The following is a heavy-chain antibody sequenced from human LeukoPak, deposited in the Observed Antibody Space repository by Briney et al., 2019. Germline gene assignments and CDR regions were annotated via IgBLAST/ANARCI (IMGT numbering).Heavy chain of an antibody. CDR3: AKGLGNSGYDCLDY. CDR1: GFTFSTYW. V-gene: IGHV3-7*03. J-gene: IGHJ4*02. D-gene: IGHD5-12*01. CDR2: IKADESQK. Sequence: GGSLRLSCVASGFTFSTYWMSWVRQAPGKGLEWVANIKADESQKYYVDSVRGRFTISRDNAKNSLFLQMNSLRGEDTAIYYCAKGLGNSGYDCLDYWGQGTLVTVSS.